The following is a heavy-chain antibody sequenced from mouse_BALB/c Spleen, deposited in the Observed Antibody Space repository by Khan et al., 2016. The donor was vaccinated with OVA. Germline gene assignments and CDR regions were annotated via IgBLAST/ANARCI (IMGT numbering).Heavy chain of an antibody. CDR1: GYSITSGYA. Sequence: EVQLQESGPGLVKPSQSLSLTCTVTGYSITSGYAWNWIRQFPGNKLEWMGYLSYSGVTSYTPSLKSRISITRDTSKNQFFLQLNSVTTEDTATDYCARGNYYGYYFDYWGQGTTLTVSS. V-gene: IGHV3-2*02. D-gene: IGHD1-1*01. CDR3: ARGNYYGYYFDY. CDR2: LSYSGVT. J-gene: IGHJ2*01.